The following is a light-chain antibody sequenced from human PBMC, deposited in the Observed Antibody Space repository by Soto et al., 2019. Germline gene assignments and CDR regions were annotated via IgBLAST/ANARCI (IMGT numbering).Light chain of an antibody. J-gene: IGKJ4*01. CDR3: QQTFSTPLT. CDR2: GAT. V-gene: IGKV1-39*01. Sequence: DIQMTQSPSSLSASVGDRVTITCRASQSISAYLNWFQHKPGRAPKLSIYGATSLQSGVPSRFTGSGSGTDFTLTISSLQPEDFAAYYCQQTFSTPLTFGGGTNLEIK. CDR1: QSISAY.